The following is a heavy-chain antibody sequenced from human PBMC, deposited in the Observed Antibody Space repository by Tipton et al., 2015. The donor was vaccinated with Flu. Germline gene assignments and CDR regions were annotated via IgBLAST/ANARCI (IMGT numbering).Heavy chain of an antibody. CDR2: INHSGST. CDR3: ARHGGYNYGFPRYFDL. Sequence: KPSETLSLTCGVYGESFSGYYWSWIRQTPGKGLEWIGEINHSGSTNYNASLKSRVTMSVDTSMNQFSLKLTSVTAADTAIYYCARHGGYNYGFPRYFDLWGRGTLVTVTS. J-gene: IGHJ2*01. D-gene: IGHD5-18*01. V-gene: IGHV4-34*01. CDR1: GESFSGYY.